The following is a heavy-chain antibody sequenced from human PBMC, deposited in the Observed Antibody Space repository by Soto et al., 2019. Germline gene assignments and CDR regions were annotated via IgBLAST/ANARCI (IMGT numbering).Heavy chain of an antibody. CDR3: ARGSWLLSPNFDY. J-gene: IGHJ4*02. Sequence: SETLSLTCTVSGGSISSYYWSWIRQPPGKGLEWIGYIYYSGSTNYNPSLKSRVTISVDTSKNQFSLKLSSVTAADTAVYYCARGSWLLSPNFDYWGQGTLVTVSS. D-gene: IGHD3-9*01. CDR1: GGSISSYY. CDR2: IYYSGST. V-gene: IGHV4-59*08.